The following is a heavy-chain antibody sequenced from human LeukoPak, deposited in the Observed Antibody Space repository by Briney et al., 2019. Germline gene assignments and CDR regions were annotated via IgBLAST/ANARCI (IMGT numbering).Heavy chain of an antibody. V-gene: IGHV3-23*01. CDR2: ISGSGGST. CDR3: AKVNYGSGSINWFDP. J-gene: IGHJ5*02. CDR1: GFTFSSYA. D-gene: IGHD3-10*01. Sequence: PGGSLRLSRAASGFTFSSYAMSWVRQAPGKGLEWVSAISGSGGSTYYADSVKGRFTISRDNSKNTLYLQMNSLRAEDTAVYYCAKVNYGSGSINWFDPWGQGTLVTVSS.